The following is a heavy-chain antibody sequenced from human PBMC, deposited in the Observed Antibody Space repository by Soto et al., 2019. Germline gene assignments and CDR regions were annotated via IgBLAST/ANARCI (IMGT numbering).Heavy chain of an antibody. CDR1: GYIFSSYA. CDR2: VNPANGYT. V-gene: IGHV1-3*01. J-gene: IGHJ4*02. Sequence: QVPLVQSGAGVKKPGASVTVSCKASGYIFSSYAMHWVRRAPGQRLEWMGWVNPANGYTKYSQTFQGRVTVTWDTSASTAYMDLTSLTSGATAVYYCARLITGTVRVDSWGLVTLVTVSS. D-gene: IGHD1-20*01. CDR3: ARLITGTVRVDS.